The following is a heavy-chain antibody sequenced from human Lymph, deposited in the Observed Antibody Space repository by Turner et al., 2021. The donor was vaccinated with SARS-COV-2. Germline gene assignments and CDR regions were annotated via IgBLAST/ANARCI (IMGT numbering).Heavy chain of an antibody. CDR3: ARDVERYNDFWSGYSGGYGMDV. J-gene: IGHJ6*02. Sequence: QVQLVQSGAEVKKPGASVKVSCKASGYTLTGSYMHWVRQAPGQGLDWMGWINPNSGGTNYAQKFQGRVTMTRDTSISAAYMELSRLRSDDTAVYYCARDVERYNDFWSGYSGGYGMDVWGQGTTVTVSS. CDR2: INPNSGGT. CDR1: GYTLTGSY. D-gene: IGHD3-3*01. V-gene: IGHV1-2*02.